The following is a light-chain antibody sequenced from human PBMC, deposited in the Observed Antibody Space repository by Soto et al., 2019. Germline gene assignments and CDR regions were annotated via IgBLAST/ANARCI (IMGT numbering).Light chain of an antibody. CDR3: QQYDSWPPGT. CDR1: QRVSSN. V-gene: IGKV3-15*01. CDR2: GAS. Sequence: EIIMTQAPATLSVSPGERATLSCRASQRVSSNLAWYQQKPGQPPRLLIYGASTPATDIPARFSGSVSGTELTLTISSLQSEDSAVYYCQQYDSWPPGTFGPGTRLEI. J-gene: IGKJ5*01.